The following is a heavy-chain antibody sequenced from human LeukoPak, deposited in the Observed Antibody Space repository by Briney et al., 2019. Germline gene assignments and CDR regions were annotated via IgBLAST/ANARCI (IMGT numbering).Heavy chain of an antibody. J-gene: IGHJ4*02. Sequence: GGSLRLSCAASGFTFSSYGMHWVRQAPGKGLEWEAVISYDGSNKYYADSVKGRFTISRDNSKNTLYLQMNSLRAEDTAVYYCAKGAMVRGVINGRDPDYWGQGTLVTVSS. CDR3: AKGAMVRGVINGRDPDY. CDR1: GFTFSSYG. D-gene: IGHD3-10*01. CDR2: ISYDGSNK. V-gene: IGHV3-30*18.